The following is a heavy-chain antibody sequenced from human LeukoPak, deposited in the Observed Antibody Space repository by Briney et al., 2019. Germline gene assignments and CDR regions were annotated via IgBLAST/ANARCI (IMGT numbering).Heavy chain of an antibody. J-gene: IGHJ4*02. CDR1: GYTFTSYG. CDR3: ARDPLRGGSGYRAFDY. D-gene: IGHD3-3*01. V-gene: IGHV1-69*13. CDR2: IIPIFGTA. Sequence: SVKVSCKASGYTFTSYGISWVRQAPGQGLEWMGGIIPIFGTANYAQKFQGRVTITADESTSTAYMELSSLRSEDTAVYYCARDPLRGGSGYRAFDYWGQGTLVTVSS.